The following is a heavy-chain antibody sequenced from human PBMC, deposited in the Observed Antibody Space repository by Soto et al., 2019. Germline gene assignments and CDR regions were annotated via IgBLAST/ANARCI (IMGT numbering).Heavy chain of an antibody. CDR2: INHSGST. CDR3: AIDEYSSSWAVVDF. V-gene: IGHV4-34*01. CDR1: VGSFSGYY. J-gene: IGHJ4*02. D-gene: IGHD6-6*01. Sequence: SETLSHTCSVYVGSFSGYYWSWIRQPPGKGLEWIGEINHSGSTNYNPSLKSRVTISVDTSKNQFSLKLSSVTAADTAGYYCAIDEYSSSWAVVDFWGQGTLVTGSS.